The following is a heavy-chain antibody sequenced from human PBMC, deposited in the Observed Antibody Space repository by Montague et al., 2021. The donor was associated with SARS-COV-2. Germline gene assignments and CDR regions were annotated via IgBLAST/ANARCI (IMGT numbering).Heavy chain of an antibody. CDR2: IYSSDTA. J-gene: IGHJ4*03. D-gene: IGHD5-18*01. CDR1: GFSVSSKY. CDR3: ATFYVDTVCVTNAFDL. Sequence: SLRLSCAASGFSVSSKYMTWVRQPPGKGLEWVSAIYSSDTAYYADSAPGRFTISSDHSKNTAFLQMSSLRAEDTALYYCATFYVDTVCVTNAFDLWGQGTLVTVSS. V-gene: IGHV3-53*01.